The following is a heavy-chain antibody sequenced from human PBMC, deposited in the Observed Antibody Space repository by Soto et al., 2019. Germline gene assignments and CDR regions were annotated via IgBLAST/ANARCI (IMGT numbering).Heavy chain of an antibody. CDR2: IIPVVGTT. J-gene: IGHJ4*02. CDR3: ARGLLYATTDFDS. CDR1: GDTFTTNS. Sequence: QVQLVQSGAEVKKPGSSVKVSCKASGDTFTTNSLNWVRQAPGQGLEWMGGIIPVVGTTKYAQKYQDRVTITGDKSTHTAYMELSSLRSDDTAVYYCARGLLYATTDFDSWGQGTPVTVSS. V-gene: IGHV1-69*06. D-gene: IGHD2-8*01.